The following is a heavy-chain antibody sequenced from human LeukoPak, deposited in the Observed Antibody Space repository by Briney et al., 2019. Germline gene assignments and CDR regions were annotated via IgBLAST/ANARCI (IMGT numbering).Heavy chain of an antibody. CDR3: ARGEKGDGVRGGLWVFGY. CDR1: GYTFSSYD. Sequence: ASVKVSCKASGYTFSSYDINWVRQATGQGLEWMGWMNPNSGNTGYPQKFQGRVTMTRNTSINTAYMELSSLTSEDTAVYYCARGEKGDGVRGGLWVFGYGGRGTLFTVS. D-gene: IGHD3-16*01. V-gene: IGHV1-8*01. CDR2: MNPNSGNT. J-gene: IGHJ4*02.